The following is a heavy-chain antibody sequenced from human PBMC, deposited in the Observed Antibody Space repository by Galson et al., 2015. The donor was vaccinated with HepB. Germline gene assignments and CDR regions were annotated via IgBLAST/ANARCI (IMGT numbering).Heavy chain of an antibody. Sequence: SLRLSCAASGFTFSDYWINWVRQAPGMGLEWVAYISQGGGAKYYVGSVKGRFTISRDNSKNTLDLQMNSLRAEDTAVYYCAKDLGIAARPTYREWGQGTLVTVSS. D-gene: IGHD6-6*01. V-gene: IGHV3-7*03. CDR1: GFTFSDYW. CDR2: ISQGGGAK. J-gene: IGHJ4*02. CDR3: AKDLGIAARPTYRE.